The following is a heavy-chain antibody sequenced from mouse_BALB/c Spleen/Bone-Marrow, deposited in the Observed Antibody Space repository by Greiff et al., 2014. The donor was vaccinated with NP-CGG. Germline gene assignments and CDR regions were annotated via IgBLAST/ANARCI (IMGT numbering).Heavy chain of an antibody. J-gene: IGHJ1*01. Sequence: VQLQQSGAELARPGASVKLSCKASGYNFTTHWRRGVKQRPGRVLDGIGAIYPGDGDTRYPQKFKGKATLTADKSSSTAYMQLSDLASEDSAVYYCARGDYGYHWYFDVWGAGTTVTVSS. D-gene: IGHD1-2*01. V-gene: IGHV1-87*01. CDR2: IYPGDGDT. CDR1: GYNFTTHW. CDR3: ARGDYGYHWYFDV.